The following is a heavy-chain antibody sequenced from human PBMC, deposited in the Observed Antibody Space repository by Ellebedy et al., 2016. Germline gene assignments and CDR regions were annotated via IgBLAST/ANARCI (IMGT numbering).Heavy chain of an antibody. CDR2: IYYSGST. D-gene: IGHD3-3*01. J-gene: IGHJ4*02. V-gene: IGHV4-31*01. CDR3: ARARYDFWSGYLIDY. Sequence: SETLSLTCTVSGGSISSAGYSWSWIRQHPGKGLEWIGYIYYSGSTYYNPSLKSPVTISVDTSKNQFSLKLSSVTAADTAVYYCARARYDFWSGYLIDYWGQGTLVTVSS. CDR1: GGSISSAGYS.